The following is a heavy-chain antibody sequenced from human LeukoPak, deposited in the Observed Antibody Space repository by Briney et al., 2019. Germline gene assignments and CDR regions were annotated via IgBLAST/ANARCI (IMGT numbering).Heavy chain of an antibody. J-gene: IGHJ4*02. CDR3: ARGIFASTTSCDG. Sequence: GGSLRLSCTASGFTFNSYWMHWVRQAPGKGLVWLSRITSDGSSTSYADSVKGRFTLSRDNAKNTLYLQMNSLRAEDSAVYYCARGIFASTTSCDGWGQGTLVTVSS. V-gene: IGHV3-74*01. CDR2: ITSDGSST. D-gene: IGHD2-2*01. CDR1: GFTFNSYW.